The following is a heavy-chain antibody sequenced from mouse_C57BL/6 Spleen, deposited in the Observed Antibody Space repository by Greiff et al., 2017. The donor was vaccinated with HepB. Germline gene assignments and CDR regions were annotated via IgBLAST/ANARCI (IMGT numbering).Heavy chain of an antibody. CDR3: ARQGGSGWDAWFAY. Sequence: EVQLVESGGGLVKPGGSLKLSCAASGFTFSSYTMSWVRQTPEKRLEWVATISGGGGNTYYPDSVKGRFTISRDNAKNTLYLQMSSLRSEDTALYYCARQGGSGWDAWFAYWGQGTLVTVSA. CDR2: ISGGGGNT. J-gene: IGHJ3*01. V-gene: IGHV5-9*01. D-gene: IGHD3-1*01. CDR1: GFTFSSYT.